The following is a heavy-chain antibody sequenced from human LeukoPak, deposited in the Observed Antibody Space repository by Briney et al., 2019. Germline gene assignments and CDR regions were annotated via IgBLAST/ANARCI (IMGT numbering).Heavy chain of an antibody. CDR1: GFTFRSYE. CDR2: ISSSGSTI. Sequence: GGSLRLSCAASGFTFRSYEMNWVRQAPGKGLEWVSYISSSGSTIYYADSVKGRFAISRDNAKNSLYLQMNSLRAEDTAVYYCASGPGYSYGPWGQGTLVTVSS. D-gene: IGHD5-18*01. V-gene: IGHV3-48*03. J-gene: IGHJ4*02. CDR3: ASGPGYSYGP.